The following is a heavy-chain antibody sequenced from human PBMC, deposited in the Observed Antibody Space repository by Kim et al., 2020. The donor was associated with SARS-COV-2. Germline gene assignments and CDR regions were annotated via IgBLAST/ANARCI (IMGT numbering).Heavy chain of an antibody. Sequence: GRFTISRDNSKNTLYLQMNSLRAEDTAVYYCAKDLYYGSGSYYDHDAFDIWGQGTMVTVSS. J-gene: IGHJ3*02. CDR3: AKDLYYGSGSYYDHDAFDI. V-gene: IGHV3-33*06. D-gene: IGHD3-10*01.